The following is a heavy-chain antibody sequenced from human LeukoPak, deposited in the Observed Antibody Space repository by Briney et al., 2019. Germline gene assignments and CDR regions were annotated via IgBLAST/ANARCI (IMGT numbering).Heavy chain of an antibody. CDR1: GFTFSSYE. D-gene: IGHD3-22*01. CDR2: ISSSGSTI. Sequence: GGSLRLSCAASGFTFSSYEMNWVRQAPGKGLEWISYISSSGSTIHYADSVKGRFTISRDNAKNSLYLQMNSLRAEDTAVYYCARAHYYDSSAFDYWGQGTLVTVSS. CDR3: ARAHYYDSSAFDY. V-gene: IGHV3-48*03. J-gene: IGHJ4*02.